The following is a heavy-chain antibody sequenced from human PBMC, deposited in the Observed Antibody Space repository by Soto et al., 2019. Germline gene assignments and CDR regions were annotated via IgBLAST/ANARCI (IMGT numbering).Heavy chain of an antibody. CDR1: GYSFSSYW. D-gene: IGHD2-2*01. V-gene: IGHV5-51*01. CDR2: IYPGDSDT. Sequence: RGESLKISCKGSGYSFSSYWIGWVRQMPGKGLEWMGIIYPGDSDTRYSPSFQGQVTISADKSVTTAYLRWSSLKASDTAMYYRARLSGSSTSTGEYYYYDMAVWGQGTTVTVSS. CDR3: ARLSGSSTSTGEYYYYDMAV. J-gene: IGHJ6*02.